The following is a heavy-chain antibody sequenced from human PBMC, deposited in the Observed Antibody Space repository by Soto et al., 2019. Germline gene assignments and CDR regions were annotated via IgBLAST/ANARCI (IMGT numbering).Heavy chain of an antibody. J-gene: IGHJ6*02. CDR3: ARLNGYCISTNCHGYYGMDV. CDR1: GVSVRSSSYS. D-gene: IGHD2-2*01. CDR2: IYSSENT. Sequence: SETLSLTCTVSGVSVRSSSYSWGWIRPPPGKGLEWIGTIYSSENTYYNPSLTSRVTISVDTSKNQFSLKLSSVTAADTAVYYCARLNGYCISTNCHGYYGMDVWGQGTTVTVSS. V-gene: IGHV4-39*01.